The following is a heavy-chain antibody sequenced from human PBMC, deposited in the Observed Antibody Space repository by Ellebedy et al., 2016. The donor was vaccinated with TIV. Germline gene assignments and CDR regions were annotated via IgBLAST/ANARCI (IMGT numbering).Heavy chain of an antibody. Sequence: SVKVSCXASGGTFSSYAISWVRQAPGQGLECMGGIIPIFGTANYAQKFQGWVTMTRDTSISTAYMELSRLRSDDTAVYYCAREVIGSGPDPDYGDYENWFDPWGQGTLVTVSS. V-gene: IGHV1-69*05. CDR3: AREVIGSGPDPDYGDYENWFDP. J-gene: IGHJ5*02. CDR1: GGTFSSYA. CDR2: IIPIFGTA. D-gene: IGHD4-17*01.